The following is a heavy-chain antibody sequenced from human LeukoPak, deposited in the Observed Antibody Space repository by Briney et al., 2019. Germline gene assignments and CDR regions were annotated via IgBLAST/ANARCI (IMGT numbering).Heavy chain of an antibody. Sequence: PSETPSLTCTVSGGSISTYYWSWIRQSPGKGLECIGYIDYSGGTNYNPSLKSRVTMSVDTSKNQFSLKLSSVTAADTAVYYCARWVAAASIDYWGQGTLVTVSS. CDR1: GGSISTYY. J-gene: IGHJ4*02. CDR2: IDYSGGT. V-gene: IGHV4-59*01. CDR3: ARWVAAASIDY. D-gene: IGHD6-13*01.